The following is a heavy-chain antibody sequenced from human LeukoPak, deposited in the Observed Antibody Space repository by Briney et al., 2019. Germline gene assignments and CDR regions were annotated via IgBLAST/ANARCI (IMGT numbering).Heavy chain of an antibody. J-gene: IGHJ4*02. Sequence: GRSQRLSCAASGFTFSSYAMHWVRQAPGKGLEWVAVISYDGSNKEYTDSVKGRFTISRDNSKNTLYLQMNSLRPEDTAVYYCARDGQWLAYFDYWGQGTLVTVSS. V-gene: IGHV3-30-3*01. CDR1: GFTFSSYA. CDR2: ISYDGSNK. CDR3: ARDGQWLAYFDY. D-gene: IGHD6-19*01.